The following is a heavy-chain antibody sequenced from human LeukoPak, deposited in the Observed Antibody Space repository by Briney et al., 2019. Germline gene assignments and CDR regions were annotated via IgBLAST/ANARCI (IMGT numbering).Heavy chain of an antibody. CDR1: GGSISSYY. Sequence: SETLSLTCTVSGGSISSYYWSWIRQPPGKGLEWIGYIYYSGSTNYNPSLKSRVTISVDTPKNQFSLKLSSVTAADTAVYYCARSPGFDYDFWSGHFDYWGQGTLVTVSS. J-gene: IGHJ4*02. D-gene: IGHD3-3*01. CDR2: IYYSGST. V-gene: IGHV4-59*08. CDR3: ARSPGFDYDFWSGHFDY.